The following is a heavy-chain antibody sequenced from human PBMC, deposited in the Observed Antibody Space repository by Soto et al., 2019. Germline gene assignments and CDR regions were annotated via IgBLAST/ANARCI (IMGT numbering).Heavy chain of an antibody. J-gene: IGHJ5*02. Sequence: PGGSLRLSCAASGFTFNNYAMNWVCQAPGKGLEWVSGISGSGGTTYYADSVKGRFTISRDNSKNTLYLQMNSLRAEDTAVYYCAKDRGAAAGAWFDPWGQGTLVTVSS. D-gene: IGHD6-13*01. CDR3: AKDRGAAAGAWFDP. CDR2: ISGSGGTT. V-gene: IGHV3-23*01. CDR1: GFTFNNYA.